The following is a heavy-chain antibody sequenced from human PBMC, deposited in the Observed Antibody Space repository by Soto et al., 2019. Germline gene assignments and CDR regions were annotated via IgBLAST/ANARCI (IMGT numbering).Heavy chain of an antibody. CDR2: IYSGGYT. CDR1: GFTVSNNY. J-gene: IGHJ4*02. D-gene: IGHD3-10*01. V-gene: IGHV3-53*01. CDR3: ATHPGGGGY. Sequence: EVQLVESGGGLIQPGGSLRLSCAVSGFTVSNNYMSWVRQAPGKGLEGVSVIYSGGYTAYGDSVKGRFTISRDNSKNTLTPHIHGLRAAHSALFSCATHPGGGGYWGQGTLVTVSS.